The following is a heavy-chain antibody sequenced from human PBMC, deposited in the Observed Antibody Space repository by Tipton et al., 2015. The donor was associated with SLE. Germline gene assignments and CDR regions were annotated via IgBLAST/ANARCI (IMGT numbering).Heavy chain of an antibody. D-gene: IGHD3-10*01. J-gene: IGHJ2*01. CDR3: ARGGQGSGTYRNWYFDL. Sequence: TLSLTCTVSGGSISSYYWSWIRQPPGKGLEWIGSIYHSGSTYYNPSLKSRVTISVDRSKNQFSLKLRSVTAADTAVYFCARGGQGSGTYRNWYFDLWGRGTLVTVSS. CDR2: IYHSGST. CDR1: GGSISSYY. V-gene: IGHV4-59*12.